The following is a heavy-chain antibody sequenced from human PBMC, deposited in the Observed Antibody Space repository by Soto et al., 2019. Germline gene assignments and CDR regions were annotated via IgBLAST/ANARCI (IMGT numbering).Heavy chain of an antibody. V-gene: IGHV1-18*04. J-gene: IGHJ4*02. Sequence: QIQLVQSGAEVKKPGASVRVSCKASGYTFTTYGITWVRQAPGQGLEWMGWISAYDGSTNYAQKLQGSVSMTTDSSTSTAYMDLRSLRSDDTAVYYCARDPASAYSSSSFDYWGQGTLVTVSS. CDR1: GYTFTTYG. CDR2: ISAYDGST. D-gene: IGHD6-6*01. CDR3: ARDPASAYSSSSFDY.